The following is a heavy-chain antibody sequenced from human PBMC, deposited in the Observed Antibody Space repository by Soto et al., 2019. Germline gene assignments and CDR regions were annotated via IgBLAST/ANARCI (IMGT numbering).Heavy chain of an antibody. J-gene: IGHJ4*02. Sequence: EVQLVESGGGLVQPGRSLRLSCAASGFTFDDYAMHWVRQAPGKGLEWVSGISWNSGSIGYADSVKGRFTISRDNAKNSLYLQMNSLRAEDTALYYCAKDISSIAARYFDYWGQGTLVTVSS. CDR3: AKDISSIAARYFDY. D-gene: IGHD6-6*01. CDR1: GFTFDDYA. CDR2: ISWNSGSI. V-gene: IGHV3-9*01.